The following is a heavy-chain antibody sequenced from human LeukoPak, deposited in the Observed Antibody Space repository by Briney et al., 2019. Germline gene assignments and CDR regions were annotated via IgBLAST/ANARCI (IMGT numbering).Heavy chain of an antibody. V-gene: IGHV1-69*13. Sequence: SVKVSCKASGGTFSSYAISWVRQAPGQGLEWMGGIIPIFGTANYAQKFQGRVTITADESTSTAYMELSSLRSEDTAVYYCAGSGYYYDSSGYYYGSEYFQHWGQGTLVTVSS. CDR1: GGTFSSYA. CDR3: AGSGYYYDSSGYYYGSEYFQH. CDR2: IIPIFGTA. D-gene: IGHD3-22*01. J-gene: IGHJ1*01.